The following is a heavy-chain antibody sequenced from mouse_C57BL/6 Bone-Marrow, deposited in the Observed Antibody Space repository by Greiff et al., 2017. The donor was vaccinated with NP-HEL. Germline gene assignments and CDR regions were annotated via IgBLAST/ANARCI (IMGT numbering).Heavy chain of an antibody. J-gene: IGHJ2*01. Sequence: EVQLQQSGPGLVKPSQSLSLTCSVTGYSITSGYYWNWIRQFPGNKLEWMGYISYDGSNNYNPSLKNRISITRDTSKNQFFLKLNSVTTEDTATYYCARDGQFITTVVVPFDYWGQGTTLTVSS. CDR3: ARDGQFITTVVVPFDY. CDR2: ISYDGSN. CDR1: GYSITSGYY. D-gene: IGHD1-1*01. V-gene: IGHV3-6*01.